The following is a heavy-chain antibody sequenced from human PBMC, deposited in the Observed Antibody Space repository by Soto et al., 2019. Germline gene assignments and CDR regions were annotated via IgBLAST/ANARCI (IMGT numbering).Heavy chain of an antibody. CDR2: IYYSGST. CDR3: ARDVPANVVVPAATSL. Sequence: PSETLSLTCTVSGGSISSGDYYWSWIRQPPGKGLEWIGYIYYSGSTYYNPSLKSRVTISVDTSKNQFSLKLSSVTAADTAAYYCARDVPANVVVPAATSLWGQGTLVTVSS. CDR1: GGSISSGDYY. V-gene: IGHV4-30-4*01. D-gene: IGHD2-2*01. J-gene: IGHJ4*02.